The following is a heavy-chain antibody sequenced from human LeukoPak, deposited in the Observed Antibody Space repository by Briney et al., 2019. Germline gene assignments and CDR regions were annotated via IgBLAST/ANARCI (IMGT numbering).Heavy chain of an antibody. J-gene: IGHJ6*02. D-gene: IGHD3-3*01. CDR3: ARGPRRFLEWFPPAGYYYYGMDV. CDR1: GYTFTGYY. Sequence: ASVKVSCKASGYTFTGYYMHWVRQAPGQGLEWMGWINPNSGGTNYAQKFQGRVTMTRDTSISTAYMERSRLRSDDTAVYYCARGPRRFLEWFPPAGYYYYGMDVWGQGTTVTVSS. V-gene: IGHV1-2*02. CDR2: INPNSGGT.